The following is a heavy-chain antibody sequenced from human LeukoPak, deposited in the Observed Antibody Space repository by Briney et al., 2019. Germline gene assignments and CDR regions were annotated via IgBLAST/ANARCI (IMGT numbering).Heavy chain of an antibody. CDR3: TRGPDTAMVRWFDP. CDR1: GFTFSGSA. V-gene: IGHV3-73*01. Sequence: GGSLRLSCAASGFTFSGSAMHWVRQASGKGLEWVGRIRSKANSYTTAYAASLKGRFTISRDDSKNTAYLQMNSLKPEDTAVYYCTRGPDTAMVRWFDPWGQGTLVTVSS. CDR2: IRSKANSYTT. J-gene: IGHJ5*02. D-gene: IGHD5-18*01.